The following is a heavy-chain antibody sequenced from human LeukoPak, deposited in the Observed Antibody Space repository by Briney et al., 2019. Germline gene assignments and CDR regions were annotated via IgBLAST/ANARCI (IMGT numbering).Heavy chain of an antibody. CDR1: GGTFSSYS. CDR3: ARPNGYYDYVWGAGYYGMDV. Sequence: ASVKVSCKASGGTFSSYSISWMRQAPGQGLEWMGRIIPILGIANYAQKCQGRVTITADKSTSTAYMELSSLRSEDTAVYYCARPNGYYDYVWGAGYYGMDVWGQGTTVTVSS. CDR2: IIPILGIA. J-gene: IGHJ6*02. V-gene: IGHV1-69*02. D-gene: IGHD3-16*01.